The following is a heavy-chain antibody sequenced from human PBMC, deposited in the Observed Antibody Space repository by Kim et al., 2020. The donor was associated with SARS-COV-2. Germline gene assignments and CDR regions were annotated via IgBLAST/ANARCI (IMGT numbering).Heavy chain of an antibody. J-gene: IGHJ6*02. Sequence: GGSLRLSCEASGLTVSSNYMSWVRQAPGKGPEWVSVLYVNGNTYYADSVKGRFTISRDNSRNTVHLQMNSLRAEDTAVYYCVRVVLLTGYYRFNAMDVWGQGTTVTVSS. CDR2: LYVNGNT. CDR3: VRVVLLTGYYRFNAMDV. CDR1: GLTVSSNY. V-gene: IGHV3-66*01. D-gene: IGHD3-9*01.